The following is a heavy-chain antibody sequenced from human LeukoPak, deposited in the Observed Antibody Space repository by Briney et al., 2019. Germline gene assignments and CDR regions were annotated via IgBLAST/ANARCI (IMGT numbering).Heavy chain of an antibody. V-gene: IGHV3-7*01. CDR2: IKHDGSEK. CDR3: ARDADLGTTITGGFDI. D-gene: IGHD5-24*01. J-gene: IGHJ3*02. CDR1: GFTFSNYW. Sequence: GGSPRLSCAASGFTFSNYWMSWVRQAPGKGLEWVANIKHDGSEKFYVDSVRGRFTIFRDNAKNSLYFQMSSLRAEDTAVYYCARDADLGTTITGGFDIWGQGTMVTVS.